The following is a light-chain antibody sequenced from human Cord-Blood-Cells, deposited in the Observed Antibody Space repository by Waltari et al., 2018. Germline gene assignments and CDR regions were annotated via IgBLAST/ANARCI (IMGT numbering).Light chain of an antibody. J-gene: IGKJ4*01. CDR1: HSVSSY. CDR2: DAY. V-gene: IGKV3-11*01. Sequence: EIVLTQTQATLSLSPGESATLSCRASHSVSSYLSWYQQKPGQPHRHLIYDAYNRATGIPARFSGSGSGTDFTLTISRLEPEDFAGYYCKQRSNWPLTFGGGTKVEIK. CDR3: KQRSNWPLT.